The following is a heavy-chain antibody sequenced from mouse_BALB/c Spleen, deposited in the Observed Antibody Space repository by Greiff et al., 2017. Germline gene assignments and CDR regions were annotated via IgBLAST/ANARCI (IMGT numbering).Heavy chain of an antibody. CDR3: ARVTTVVGYFDY. CDR1: GFTFSSYA. Sequence: EVQGVESGGGLVKPGGSLKLSCAASGFTFSSYAMSWVRQTPEKRLEWVASISSGGSTYYPDSVKGRFTISRDNARNILYLQMSSLRSEDTAMYYCARVTTVVGYFDYWGQGTTLTVSS. CDR2: ISSGGST. J-gene: IGHJ2*01. D-gene: IGHD1-1*01. V-gene: IGHV5-6-5*01.